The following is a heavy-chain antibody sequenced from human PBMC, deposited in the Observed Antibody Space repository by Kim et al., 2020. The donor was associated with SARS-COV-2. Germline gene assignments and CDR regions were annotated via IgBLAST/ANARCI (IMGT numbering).Heavy chain of an antibody. Sequence: ASVKVSCKPSGYTFTNYLIHWVRQVPGQRPEWMGWISPGSGDTKYSPRFQGRLTITRDTTSTTAYMELSSLKSDDTAVYFCARARMFDFWGQATLVTVSS. V-gene: IGHV1-3*01. J-gene: IGHJ4*02. CDR1: GYTFTNYL. CDR3: ARARMFDF. CDR2: ISPGSGDT.